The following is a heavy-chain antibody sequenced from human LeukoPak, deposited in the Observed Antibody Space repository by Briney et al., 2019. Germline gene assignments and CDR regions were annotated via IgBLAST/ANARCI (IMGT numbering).Heavy chain of an antibody. Sequence: SETLSLTCTVSGGSISTYYWSWIRQPPGKGLEWIGYIYYTGSTNYNPSLKSRVTTSFDTSKNQFSLKLRSVTAADTAVYYCARVGHIVAAGTYDYWGQGILVTVSS. CDR1: GGSISTYY. CDR2: IYYTGST. V-gene: IGHV4-59*08. J-gene: IGHJ4*02. CDR3: ARVGHIVAAGTYDY. D-gene: IGHD6-13*01.